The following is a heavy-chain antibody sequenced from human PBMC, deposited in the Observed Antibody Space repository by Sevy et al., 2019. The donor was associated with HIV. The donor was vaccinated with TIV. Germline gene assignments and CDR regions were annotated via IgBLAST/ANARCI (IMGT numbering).Heavy chain of an antibody. CDR3: ASETLNGYSSGWYRPYGTDV. D-gene: IGHD6-19*01. Sequence: GGSLRLSCTVSGFTFSSYSMNWVRQAPGKGLEWVSYISSTSRFIYYADSVKGRFTNSRVNAKNSLYLQMNSLRAEDTAVYYCASETLNGYSSGWYRPYGTDVWGQGTTVTVSS. J-gene: IGHJ6*02. V-gene: IGHV3-48*01. CDR2: ISSTSRFI. CDR1: GFTFSSYS.